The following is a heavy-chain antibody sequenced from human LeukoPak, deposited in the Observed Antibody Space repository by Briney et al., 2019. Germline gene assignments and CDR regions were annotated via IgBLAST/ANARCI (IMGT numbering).Heavy chain of an antibody. Sequence: ESLKISCKGSGYSFTTYWIGWVPQMPGKGLEWMGIIYPGVSDTRYSPSFQGQVTISADKSISTAYLQWSSLKASDTAMYYCARHVAGDNANIVVVPAAIDYWGQGTLVTVSS. CDR2: IYPGVSDT. V-gene: IGHV5-51*01. CDR3: ARHVAGDNANIVVVPAAIDY. D-gene: IGHD2-2*01. CDR1: GYSFTTYW. J-gene: IGHJ4*02.